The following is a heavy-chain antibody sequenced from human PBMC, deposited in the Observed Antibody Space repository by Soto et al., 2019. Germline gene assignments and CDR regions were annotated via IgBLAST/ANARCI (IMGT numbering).Heavy chain of an antibody. Sequence: GGSVRLSCAASGFTFSSYWMSWVRQAPGKGLEWVANIKQDGSEKYYVDSVKGRFTISRDNAKNSLYLQMNSLRAEDTAVYYCARVPRPSYFDYWGQGTLVTVSS. CDR2: IKQDGSEK. D-gene: IGHD6-6*01. V-gene: IGHV3-7*04. CDR1: GFTFSSYW. J-gene: IGHJ4*02. CDR3: ARVPRPSYFDY.